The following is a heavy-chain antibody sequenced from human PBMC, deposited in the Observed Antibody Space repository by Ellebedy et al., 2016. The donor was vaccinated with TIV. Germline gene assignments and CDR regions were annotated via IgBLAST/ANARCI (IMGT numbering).Heavy chain of an antibody. V-gene: IGHV2-70*01. D-gene: IGHD5-12*01. CDR3: ARVGIDSGYDLVGFDY. CDR1: GFSLSTSGMC. J-gene: IGHJ4*02. CDR2: IDWDDDK. Sequence: SGPTLVKPTQTLTLTCTFSGFSLSTSGMCVSWIRQPPGKALEWLALIDWDDDKYYSTSLKTRLTISKDTSKNQVVLTMTNMDPADTATYYCARVGIDSGYDLVGFDYWGQGTPVTVSS.